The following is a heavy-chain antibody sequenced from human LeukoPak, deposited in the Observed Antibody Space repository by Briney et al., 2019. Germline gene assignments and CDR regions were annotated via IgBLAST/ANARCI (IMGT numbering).Heavy chain of an antibody. CDR1: GYTLTELS. D-gene: IGHD5-12*01. J-gene: IGHJ6*03. V-gene: IGHV1-24*01. CDR3: ATGRPSVGTYYYYMDV. Sequence: ASVKVSCKVSGYTLTELSMHWVRQAPGKGLEGMGGFDPEDGETIYAQKFQGRVTMTEDTSTDTAYMELSSLRSEDTAVYYCATGRPSVGTYYYYMDVWGKGTTVTISS. CDR2: FDPEDGET.